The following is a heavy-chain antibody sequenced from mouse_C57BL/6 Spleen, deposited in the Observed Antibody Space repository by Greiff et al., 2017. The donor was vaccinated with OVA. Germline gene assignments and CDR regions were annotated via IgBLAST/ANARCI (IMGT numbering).Heavy chain of an antibody. CDR1: GFSLTSYG. CDR2: IWRGGST. J-gene: IGHJ4*01. D-gene: IGHD1-1*01. V-gene: IGHV2-5*01. CDR3: AKNGYGSSYCAMDY. Sequence: QVQLQESGPGLVQPSQSLSITCTVSGFSLTSYGVHWVRQSPGKGLEWLGVIWRGGSTDYNAAFMSRLSITKDNSKSQVFFKMNSLQAEDTAIYDCAKNGYGSSYCAMDYWGQGTSVTVSS.